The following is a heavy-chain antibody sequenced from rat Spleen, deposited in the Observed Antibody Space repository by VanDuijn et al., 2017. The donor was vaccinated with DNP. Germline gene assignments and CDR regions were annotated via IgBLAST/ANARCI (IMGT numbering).Heavy chain of an antibody. V-gene: IGHV5-58*01. CDR3: ANYNYYDGTY. CDR2: INTDGDNT. CDR1: GFTFSSYW. Sequence: EVQIVATGGGLVQPGRSLKLSCVASGFTFSSYWMYWIRQAPGKGLEWVASINTDGDNTYYPDSVKGRFTISRDNAENTVYLQMNSLRSEDTATYYCANYNYYDGTYWGQGVMVTVSS. J-gene: IGHJ2*01. D-gene: IGHD1-12*02.